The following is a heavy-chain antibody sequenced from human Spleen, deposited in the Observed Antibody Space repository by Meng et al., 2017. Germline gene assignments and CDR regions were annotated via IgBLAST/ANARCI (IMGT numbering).Heavy chain of an antibody. V-gene: IGHV1-2*06. Sequence: ASVKVSCKPSGYNFPDYYIHWVRQAPGQGLEWMGRIDPKNGDTHYAQKFQGRVTMTGDTSISTAYMDLSGLRSDDTAVYYCASRGGPAYGMDVWGQGTTVTVSS. CDR2: IDPKNGDT. CDR3: ASRGGPAYGMDV. J-gene: IGHJ6*02. CDR1: GYNFPDYY. D-gene: IGHD3-10*01.